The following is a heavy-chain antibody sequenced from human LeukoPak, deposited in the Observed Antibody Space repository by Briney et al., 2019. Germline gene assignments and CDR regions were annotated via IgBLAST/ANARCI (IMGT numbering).Heavy chain of an antibody. V-gene: IGHV4-34*01. CDR2: INHSGST. CDR1: GGSFSGYY. Sequence: PSETLSLTCAVYGGSFSGYYWSWIRQPPGKGLEWIGEINHSGSTNYNLSLKSRVTISVDTSKNQFSLKLSSVTAADTAVYYCARIGQWLVLGYWGQGTLVTVSS. CDR3: ARIGQWLVLGY. J-gene: IGHJ4*02. D-gene: IGHD6-19*01.